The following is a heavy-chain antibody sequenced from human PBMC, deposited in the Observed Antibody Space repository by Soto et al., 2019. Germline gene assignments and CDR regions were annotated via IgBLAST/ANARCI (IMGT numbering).Heavy chain of an antibody. J-gene: IGHJ4*02. CDR1: GCTFSSYA. Sequence: ASVKVSCKASGCTFSSYAISWVRQAPGQGLEWMGGIIPIFGTANYAQKFQGRVTITADESTSTAYMELSSLRSEDTAVYYCARDHYDILNGYLEYWGQGTLVTVSS. D-gene: IGHD3-9*01. CDR2: IIPIFGTA. CDR3: ARDHYDILNGYLEY. V-gene: IGHV1-69*13.